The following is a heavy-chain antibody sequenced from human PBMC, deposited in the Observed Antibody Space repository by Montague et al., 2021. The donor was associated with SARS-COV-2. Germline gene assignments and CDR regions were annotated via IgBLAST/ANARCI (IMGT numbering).Heavy chain of an antibody. CDR2: IYHRGST. CDR3: ATQEDPSGWIPGPFDF. J-gene: IGHJ4*02. V-gene: IGHV4-39*01. D-gene: IGHD6-19*01. CDR1: GGSISSSSYY. Sequence: SETLSLTCTVSGGSISSSSYYWAWIRQPPGKGLEWIGSIYHRGSTYYNPSLKSRVFILVDTSKNQLSLTLTSVTAADTAVYYCATQEDPSGWIPGPFDFWGQGTLLSASS.